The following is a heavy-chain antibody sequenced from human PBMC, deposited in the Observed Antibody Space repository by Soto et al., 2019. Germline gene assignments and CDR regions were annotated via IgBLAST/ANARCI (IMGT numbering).Heavy chain of an antibody. D-gene: IGHD3-22*01. CDR3: ASRADFDYDTHRS. V-gene: IGHV3-30*04. CDR2: LSPNGKNQ. CDR1: GFNFIIHS. J-gene: IGHJ5*02. Sequence: GRSLRRSCAAPGFNFIIHSLHWVRQAPGKGLEWVAVLSPNGKNQYYADSVKGRFTISSETFTSTLFLHMTSLTPEDTAVYYCASRADFDYDTHRSWGPRTLVTVSS.